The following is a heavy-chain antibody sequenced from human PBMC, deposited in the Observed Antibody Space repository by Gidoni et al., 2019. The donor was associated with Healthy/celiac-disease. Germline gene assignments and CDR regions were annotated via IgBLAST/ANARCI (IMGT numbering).Heavy chain of an antibody. CDR2: IYPGDSDT. CDR3: ARRRDTATGRGTYYFDY. J-gene: IGHJ4*02. Sequence: VQLLQSGAEVKKPGESLKISCKGSGYSFTSYWIGWVRQMPGKGLEWMEIIYPGDSDTRYSPSFQGQVTISADKSISTAYLQWSSLKASDTAMYYCARRRDTATGRGTYYFDYWGQGTLVTVSS. V-gene: IGHV5-51*03. CDR1: GYSFTSYW. D-gene: IGHD5-18*01.